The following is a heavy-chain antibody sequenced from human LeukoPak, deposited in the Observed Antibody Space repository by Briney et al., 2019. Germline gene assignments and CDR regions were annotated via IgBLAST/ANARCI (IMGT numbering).Heavy chain of an antibody. CDR1: GGTISSYY. CDR3: ARVRGDFETD. V-gene: IGHV4-59*01. Sequence: SETLSLTCSVSGGTISSYYWTWIRQPPGKGLEWIGYRYYSGSTTYNPSLKSRVTISVDTSKSQFSLKLISVTAADTAIYYCARVRGDFETDWGQGTLVTVSS. CDR2: RYYSGST. J-gene: IGHJ1*01. D-gene: IGHD3-16*01.